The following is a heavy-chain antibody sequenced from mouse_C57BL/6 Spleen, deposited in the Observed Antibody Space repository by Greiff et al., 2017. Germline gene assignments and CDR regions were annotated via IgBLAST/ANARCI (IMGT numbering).Heavy chain of an antibody. Sequence: QVQLQQSGAELVKPGASVKLSCKASGYTFTSYWMQWVKQRPGQGLEWIGEIDPSDSYTNYNQKFTGKATLTVDTSSSTAYMQLSSLTSEDSAVYYCARGDYYGNLYYFDYWGQGTTLTVSS. CDR2: IDPSDSYT. J-gene: IGHJ2*01. CDR1: GYTFTSYW. V-gene: IGHV1-50*01. CDR3: ARGDYYGNLYYFDY. D-gene: IGHD1-1*01.